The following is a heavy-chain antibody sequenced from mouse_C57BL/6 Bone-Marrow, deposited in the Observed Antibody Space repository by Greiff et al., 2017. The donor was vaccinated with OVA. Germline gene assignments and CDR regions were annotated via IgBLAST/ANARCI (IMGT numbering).Heavy chain of an antibody. J-gene: IGHJ4*01. V-gene: IGHV14-4*01. CDR1: GFNIKDDY. CDR3: TAPYDYDVGDY. CDR2: IDPENGDT. D-gene: IGHD2-4*01. Sequence: VHVKQSGAELVRPGASVKLSCTASGFNIKDDYMHWVKQRPEQGLEWIGWIDPENGDTEYASKFQGKATITADTSSNTAYLQLSSLTSEDTAVYYCTAPYDYDVGDYWGQGTSVTVSS.